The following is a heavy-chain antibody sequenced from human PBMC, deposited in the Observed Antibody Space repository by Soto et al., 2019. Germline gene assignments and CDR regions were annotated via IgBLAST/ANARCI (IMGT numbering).Heavy chain of an antibody. D-gene: IGHD2-2*02. CDR2: IYYIGNT. CDR3: ARHLSRSVVVAATIGNYFDY. Sequence: SETLSLACTVSGGSIGSSSYYWGWIRQPPGKGPEWIASIYYIGNTYYNPSLKSRVTISVDTSKNQLFLKLRSVTAADTAVYYCARHLSRSVVVAATIGNYFDYWGQGTLVTVSS. V-gene: IGHV4-39*01. CDR1: GGSIGSSSYY. J-gene: IGHJ4*02.